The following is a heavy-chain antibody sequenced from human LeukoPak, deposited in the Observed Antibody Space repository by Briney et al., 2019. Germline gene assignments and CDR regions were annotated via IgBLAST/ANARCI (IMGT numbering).Heavy chain of an antibody. V-gene: IGHV4-31*03. CDR1: GGSFSSGGYY. Sequence: SETLSLTCTVSGGSFSSGGYYWSWIRQHPGKGLEWIGHIYHTGSSYYNPTLKSRVTISVDTSRNQFSLRLKSVTAADTAVYYCARLVARVRGVTYYFDYWGQGTLVTVSS. D-gene: IGHD3-10*01. J-gene: IGHJ4*02. CDR2: IYHTGSS. CDR3: ARLVARVRGVTYYFDY.